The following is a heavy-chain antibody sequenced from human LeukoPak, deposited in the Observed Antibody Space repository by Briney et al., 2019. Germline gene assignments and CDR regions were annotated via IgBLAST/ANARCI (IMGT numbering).Heavy chain of an antibody. V-gene: IGHV1-24*01. J-gene: IGHJ4*02. Sequence: ASVKVSCKVSGYTLTELSMHWVRQAPGKGLEWMGGFDPEDGETIYAQKFQGRVTMTEDTSTDTAYMELSSLRSEDTAVYYCATGLGPTKPTDYWGQGTLVTVSS. CDR3: ATGLGPTKPTDY. D-gene: IGHD3-16*01. CDR2: FDPEDGET. CDR1: GYTLTELS.